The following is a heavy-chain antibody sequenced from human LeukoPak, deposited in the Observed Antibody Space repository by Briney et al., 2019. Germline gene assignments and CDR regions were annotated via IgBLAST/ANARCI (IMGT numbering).Heavy chain of an antibody. CDR2: FDPEGGET. Sequence: ASVKVSCKVSGYTLTELSMHWVRQAPGKGLEWMGGFDPEGGETIYAQKFQGRVTMTEDTSTDTAYMELSSLSSEDTAVYYCATYSSSRAPFDYWGQGTLVTVSS. CDR1: GYTLTELS. J-gene: IGHJ4*02. V-gene: IGHV1-24*01. D-gene: IGHD6-13*01. CDR3: ATYSSSRAPFDY.